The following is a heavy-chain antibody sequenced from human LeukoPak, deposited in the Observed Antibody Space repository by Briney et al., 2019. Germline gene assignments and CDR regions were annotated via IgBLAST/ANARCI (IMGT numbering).Heavy chain of an antibody. Sequence: SVKVSCKASGYTFTSYYMHWVRQAPGQGLEWMGIINPSGGSTSYAQKFQGRVTMTRDTSTSTVYMELSSLRSEDTAVYYCARAEADYYDSSGYPDYWGQGTLVTVSS. V-gene: IGHV1-46*01. CDR1: GYTFTSYY. D-gene: IGHD3-22*01. CDR2: INPSGGST. CDR3: ARAEADYYDSSGYPDY. J-gene: IGHJ4*02.